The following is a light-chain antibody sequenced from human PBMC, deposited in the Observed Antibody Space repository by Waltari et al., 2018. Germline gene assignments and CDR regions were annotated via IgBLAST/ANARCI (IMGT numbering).Light chain of an antibody. V-gene: IGKV1-39*01. J-gene: IGKJ3*01. CDR3: QQTKNLLT. CDR1: QRISSY. Sequence: TWGASQRISSYLNWYQMKPGKAPELLIYGASTLQSGVPSRFSGSGFGTEFTLTISSLQPGDFATYYCQQTKNLLTFGPGTTVDFK. CDR2: GAS.